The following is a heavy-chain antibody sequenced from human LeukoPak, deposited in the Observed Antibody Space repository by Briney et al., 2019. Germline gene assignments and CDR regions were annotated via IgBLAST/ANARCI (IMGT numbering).Heavy chain of an antibody. Sequence: TSETLSLTCTVSRGSISSGDYSWSWIRQPPGKGLEWIGYIYYSGSTNYNPSIKSRVTISVDTSKNQFSLKLSSVTAADTAVYYCARGDVKVDYWGQGTLVTVSS. CDR3: ARGDVKVDY. V-gene: IGHV4-61*08. CDR2: IYYSGST. J-gene: IGHJ4*02. CDR1: RGSISSGDYS.